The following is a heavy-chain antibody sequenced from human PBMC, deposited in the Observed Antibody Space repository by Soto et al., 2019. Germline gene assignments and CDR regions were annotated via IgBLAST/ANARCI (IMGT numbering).Heavy chain of an antibody. CDR3: ARTPVVTVYYFDN. CDR1: GGTFSSYG. CDR2: IIPIFDTT. D-gene: IGHD2-8*01. J-gene: IGHJ4*02. Sequence: QAQLVQSGAEVKKPGSSVKVSCKASGGTFSSYGISWVRQAPGQGLEWMGGIIPIFDTTNYAQKFQGRVTITADESTSTAYMELSSLRSEDTAVYYCARTPVVTVYYFDNWGQGTLVTASS. V-gene: IGHV1-69*01.